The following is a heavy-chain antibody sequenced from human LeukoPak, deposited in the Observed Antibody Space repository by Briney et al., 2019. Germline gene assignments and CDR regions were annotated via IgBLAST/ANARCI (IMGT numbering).Heavy chain of an antibody. CDR1: GFTFNRFY. J-gene: IGHJ4*02. Sequence: GGSLRLSCSASGFTFNRFYLHWVRQAPGKGLEYVSATSSDGGSTYYADSVKGRFTISRDNSKSTLCLQMNSLRAEDTAVYYCAKQLGYCSDGSCYFPYWGQGTLVTVSS. CDR2: TSSDGGST. D-gene: IGHD2-15*01. CDR3: AKQLGYCSDGSCYFPY. V-gene: IGHV3-64*04.